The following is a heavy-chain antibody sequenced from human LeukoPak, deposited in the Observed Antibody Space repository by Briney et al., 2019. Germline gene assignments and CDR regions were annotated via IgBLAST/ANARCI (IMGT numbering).Heavy chain of an antibody. V-gene: IGHV3-21*01. D-gene: IGHD3-22*01. CDR3: ARGTYGSGGYTHAFDI. CDR1: GFPFSSYT. Sequence: GGSLRLSCAASGFPFSSYTMNWVRQAPGKGLEWVSSISSGSFIYYADSLKGRFTISRDNAKNSLYLQLNSLGAEDSAVYYCARGTYGSGGYTHAFDIWGQGTMVTVSS. J-gene: IGHJ3*02. CDR2: ISSGSFI.